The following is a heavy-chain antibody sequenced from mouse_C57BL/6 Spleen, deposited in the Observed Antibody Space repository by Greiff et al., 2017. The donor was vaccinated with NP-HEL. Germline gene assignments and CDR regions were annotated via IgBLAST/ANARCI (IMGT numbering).Heavy chain of an antibody. Sequence: VKLQESGAELVRPGASVTLSCKASGYTFTDYEMHWVKQTPVHGLEWIGAIDPETGGTAYNQKFKGKAILTADKSSSTAYMELRSLTSEDSAVYYCTRDAYYSNYYAMDYWGQGTSVTVSS. D-gene: IGHD2-5*01. CDR2: IDPETGGT. J-gene: IGHJ4*01. V-gene: IGHV1-15*01. CDR1: GYTFTDYE. CDR3: TRDAYYSNYYAMDY.